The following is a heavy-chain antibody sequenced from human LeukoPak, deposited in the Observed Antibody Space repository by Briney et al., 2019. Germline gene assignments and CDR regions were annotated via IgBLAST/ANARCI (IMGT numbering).Heavy chain of an antibody. CDR2: ISGSGGST. V-gene: IGHV3-23*01. CDR1: GLTFSSSW. D-gene: IGHD4-17*01. CDR3: AKTGRDYGDFFYFDY. Sequence: GGSLRLSCAVSGLTFSSSWMDWVRQAPGKGLEWVSAISGSGGSTYYADSVKGRFTISRDNSKNTLYLQISSLRVEDTAVYYCAKTGRDYGDFFYFDYWGQGTLVTVSS. J-gene: IGHJ4*02.